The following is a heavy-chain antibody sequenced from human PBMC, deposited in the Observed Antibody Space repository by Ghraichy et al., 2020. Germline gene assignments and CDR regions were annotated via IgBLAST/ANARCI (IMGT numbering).Heavy chain of an antibody. Sequence: SETLSLTCAVYGGSFSGYYWSWIRQPPGKGLEWIGEINHSGSTNYNPSLKSRVTISVDTSKNQFSLKLSSVTAADTAVYYCASLRLYYYCMDVWGQGTTVTVSS. CDR3: ASLRLYYYCMDV. CDR1: GGSFSGYY. CDR2: INHSGST. D-gene: IGHD4-17*01. V-gene: IGHV4-34*01. J-gene: IGHJ6*02.